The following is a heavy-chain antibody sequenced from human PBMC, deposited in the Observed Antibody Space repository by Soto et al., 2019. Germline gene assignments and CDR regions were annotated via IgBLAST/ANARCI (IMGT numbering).Heavy chain of an antibody. J-gene: IGHJ4*02. CDR3: ARDLERPAGYFDY. Sequence: GGSLRLSCAASGFTVSSNYMSWVRQAPGKGLEWVSVIYSGGSTYYADSVKGRFTISRDDSKNTLYLQMNSLRAEDTAVYYCARDLERPAGYFDYWGQGTLVTVSS. CDR2: IYSGGST. D-gene: IGHD1-1*01. CDR1: GFTVSSNY. V-gene: IGHV3-66*01.